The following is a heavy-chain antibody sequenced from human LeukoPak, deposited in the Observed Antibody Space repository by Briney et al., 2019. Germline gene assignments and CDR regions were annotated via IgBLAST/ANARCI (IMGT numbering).Heavy chain of an antibody. J-gene: IGHJ4*02. CDR1: VXXFSSYA. Sequence: GGSLRLSXXXSVXXFSSYAMVWVRXAAGKGLDGVSAMSGSGDNTYYIDSVKGRSTISRDNSKNTLYLQMDSLRAEDTAVYYCVKGRGTYPFDYWGQGTLVTVSS. CDR3: VKGRGTYPFDY. CDR2: MSGSGDNT. V-gene: IGHV3-23*01. D-gene: IGHD3-16*01.